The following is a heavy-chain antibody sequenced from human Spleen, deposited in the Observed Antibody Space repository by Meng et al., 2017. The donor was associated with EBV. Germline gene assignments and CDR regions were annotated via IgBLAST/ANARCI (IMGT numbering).Heavy chain of an antibody. D-gene: IGHD3-10*01. CDR1: WFSLAPSRVG. CDR2: IYWDDDK. J-gene: IGHJ4*02. Sequence: QSTLKESGPTLVKPTPTLTLTCSFPWFSLAPSRVGVGWIRQPPGKALEWLALIYWDDDKRYSASLKSRLSITKDTSKNQVVLTMTNMDPVDTATYYCAHRGGSGTFDDWGQGTLVTVAS. V-gene: IGHV2-5*02. CDR3: AHRGGSGTFDD.